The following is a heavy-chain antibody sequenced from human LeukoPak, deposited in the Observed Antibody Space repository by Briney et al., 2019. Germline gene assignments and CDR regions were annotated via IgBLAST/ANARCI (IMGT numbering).Heavy chain of an antibody. CDR3: ARGRTGENFDY. D-gene: IGHD1-1*01. CDR2: IYYSGST. CDR1: GGSISSYY. Sequence: PSETLSLTCNVSGGSISSYYWSWIRQPPGKGLEWIGYIYYSGSTNYNPSLKSRVTISVGTSKNQFSLKLSSVTAADTAVYYCARGRTGENFDYWGQGTLVTVSS. J-gene: IGHJ4*02. V-gene: IGHV4-59*12.